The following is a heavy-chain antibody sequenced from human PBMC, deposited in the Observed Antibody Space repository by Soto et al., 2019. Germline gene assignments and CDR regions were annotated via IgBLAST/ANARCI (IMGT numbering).Heavy chain of an antibody. Sequence: EVQLVESGGGLVQPGGSLRLSCAASGFTFSSYAMHWVRQAPGKGLEYVSAISSNGGSTYYAKSVKGRFTISRDNSKNTLYLQMGSLRAEDMAVYYCASGGSGFYFDYWGQGTLVTVSS. CDR2: ISSNGGST. CDR1: GFTFSSYA. D-gene: IGHD3-16*01. CDR3: ASGGSGFYFDY. J-gene: IGHJ4*02. V-gene: IGHV3-64*01.